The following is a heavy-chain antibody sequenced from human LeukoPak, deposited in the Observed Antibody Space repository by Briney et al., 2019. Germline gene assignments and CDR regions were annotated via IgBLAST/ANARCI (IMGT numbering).Heavy chain of an antibody. CDR3: ARLDYYYYYMDV. CDR2: ISPIFGTA. D-gene: IGHD1-1*01. CDR1: GGTFNSYA. V-gene: IGHV1-69*05. Sequence: SVKVSCKASGGTFNSYAISWVRQAPGQGLEWMGGISPIFGTANYAHNFQGRGTITTDESTSTAYMDLSSLRAEDTAVFYCARLDYYYYYMDVWGKGTTVTVSS. J-gene: IGHJ6*03.